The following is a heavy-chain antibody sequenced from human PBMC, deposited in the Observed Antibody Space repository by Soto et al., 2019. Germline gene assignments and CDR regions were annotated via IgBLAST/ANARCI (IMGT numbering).Heavy chain of an antibody. V-gene: IGHV1-69*06. J-gene: IGHJ6*02. D-gene: IGHD3-22*01. CDR1: GGTFSSYA. CDR2: IIPIFGTA. CDR3: ASLHYYDSSGYYYPKRGSYGMDV. Sequence: SVKVSCKASGGTFSSYAISWVRQAPGQGLEWMGGIIPIFGTANYAQKFQGRVTITADKSTSTAYMELSSLRSEDTAVYYCASLHYYDSSGYYYPKRGSYGMDVWGQGTTVTVSS.